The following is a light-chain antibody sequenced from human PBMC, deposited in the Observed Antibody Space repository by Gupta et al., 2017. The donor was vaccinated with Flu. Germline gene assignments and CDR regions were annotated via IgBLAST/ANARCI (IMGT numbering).Light chain of an antibody. V-gene: IGKV1-39*01. CDR2: AVS. CDR1: QTIGSF. CDR3: QQSFRGWT. J-gene: IGKJ1*01. Sequence: DIQMTQSPSSLSASVGDRVTITCRAGQTIGSFLHWYQQKSGKAPELLIYAVSSLQTGVPSRFSGSGSGTHFTLTISSLQPEDFATYYCQQSFRGWTFGQGTKVEIK.